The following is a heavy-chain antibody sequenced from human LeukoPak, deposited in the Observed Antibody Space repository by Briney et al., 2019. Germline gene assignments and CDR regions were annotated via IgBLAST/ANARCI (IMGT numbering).Heavy chain of an antibody. Sequence: SETLSLTCAVYGGSFSGYYWSWIRQPPGKGLEWIGEINHSGSTNYNPSLKSRVTISVDTSKNQFSLKLSSVTAADTAVYYCAILGYSSGWYVTAGFGYWGQGTLVTVSS. CDR2: INHSGST. CDR3: AILGYSSGWYVTAGFGY. V-gene: IGHV4-34*01. CDR1: GGSFSGYY. J-gene: IGHJ4*02. D-gene: IGHD6-19*01.